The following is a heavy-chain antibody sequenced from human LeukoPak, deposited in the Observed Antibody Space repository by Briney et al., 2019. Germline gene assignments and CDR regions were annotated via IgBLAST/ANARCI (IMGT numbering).Heavy chain of an antibody. J-gene: IGHJ4*02. D-gene: IGHD3-22*01. CDR1: GFTFSSYW. CDR3: ARVIGGSSGYYHFDF. CDR2: MNSDGSYT. V-gene: IGHV3-74*01. Sequence: GGSLRLSCAASGFTFSSYWMHWVRRAPGKGLMWVSRMNSDGSYTNYADSVKGRFTISRDNSRSTLYLQMNSLRVEDTAVYYCARVIGGSSGYYHFDFWGQGAVVTVSS.